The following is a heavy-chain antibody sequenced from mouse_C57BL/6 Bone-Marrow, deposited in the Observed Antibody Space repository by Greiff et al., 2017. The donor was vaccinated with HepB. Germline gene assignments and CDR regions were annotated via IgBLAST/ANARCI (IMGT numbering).Heavy chain of an antibody. CDR3: TTVSQLGHYYAMDY. CDR2: IRNKANNHAT. V-gene: IGHV6-6*01. J-gene: IGHJ4*01. CDR1: GFTFSDAW. Sequence: KLMESGGGLVQPGGSMKLSCAASGFTFSDAWMDWVRQSPEKGLEWVAEIRNKANNHATYYAESVKGRFTISRDDSKSSVYLQMNSLRAEDTGIYYCTTVSQLGHYYAMDYWGQGTSVTVSS. D-gene: IGHD4-1*02.